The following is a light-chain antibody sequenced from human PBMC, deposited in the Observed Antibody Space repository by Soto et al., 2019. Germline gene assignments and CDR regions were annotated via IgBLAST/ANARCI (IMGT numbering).Light chain of an antibody. CDR1: QSVRNN. CDR3: QQYNTWPPET. J-gene: IGKJ1*01. V-gene: IGKV3-15*01. CDR2: DAT. Sequence: EVVMTQSPATLSVSPGERATLSCKASQSVRNNLVWYLQKPGQAPRPIIYDATTRATGIPVRFSGSGSGTEFTLTISSLQSEDFAVYYCQQYNTWPPETFGQGTKVDIK.